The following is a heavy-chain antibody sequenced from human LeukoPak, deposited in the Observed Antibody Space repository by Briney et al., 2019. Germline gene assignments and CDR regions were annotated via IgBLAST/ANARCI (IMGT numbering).Heavy chain of an antibody. J-gene: IGHJ5*02. V-gene: IGHV1-24*01. CDR1: GYTLTELS. Sequence: ASVKVSCKVSGYTLTELSMHWVRQAPGKGLEWMGGFDPEDGETIYAQKFQGRVTMTEDTSTDTAYMELSRLRSDDTAVYYCARDPDQYSSEVDPWGQGTLVTVSS. D-gene: IGHD6-19*01. CDR3: ARDPDQYSSEVDP. CDR2: FDPEDGET.